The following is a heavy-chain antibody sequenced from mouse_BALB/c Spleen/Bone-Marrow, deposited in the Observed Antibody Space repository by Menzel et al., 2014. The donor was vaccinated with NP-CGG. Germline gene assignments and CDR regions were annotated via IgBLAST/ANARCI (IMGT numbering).Heavy chain of an antibody. CDR3: AREGMSTGDY. V-gene: IGHV1-14*01. CDR1: GYTFTSYV. D-gene: IGHD2-4*01. CDR2: IYPYNDVT. J-gene: IGHJ2*01. Sequence: VQLKQSGPELVKPGASVKMSCKASGYTFTSYVLHWVKQTPGQGLEWIGYIYPYNDVTKYNEKFKAKATLTSDKSSSTAYMELSSLTSEDSAVYYYAREGMSTGDYWGQGTTLTVSS.